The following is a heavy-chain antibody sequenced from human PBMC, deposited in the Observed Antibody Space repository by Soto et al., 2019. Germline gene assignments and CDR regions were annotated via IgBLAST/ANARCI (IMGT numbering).Heavy chain of an antibody. V-gene: IGHV1-46*01. CDR1: GYTFTSDY. CDR3: ARWSAVAADGMDV. D-gene: IGHD6-19*01. CDR2: INPSGGST. J-gene: IGHJ6*02. Sequence: ASLKVSCKASGYTFTSDYMHWVRQAPGQGLEWMGIINPSGGSTSYAQKFQGRVTMTRDTSTSTVYMELSSLRSEDTAVYYCARWSAVAADGMDVWGQGTTVTVSS.